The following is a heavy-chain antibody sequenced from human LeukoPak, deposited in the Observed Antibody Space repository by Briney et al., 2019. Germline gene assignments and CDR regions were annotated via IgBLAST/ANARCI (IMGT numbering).Heavy chain of an antibody. V-gene: IGHV4-39*01. CDR1: GGSISSSSYY. CDR3: ASKPRYCSGGSCYFGYLDY. J-gene: IGHJ4*02. Sequence: SETLSLTCTVSGGSISSSSYYWGWIRQPPGKGLEWIGSIYYSGSTYYNPSLKGRVTISVDTSKNQFSLKLSSVTAADTAVYYCASKPRYCSGGSCYFGYLDYWGQGTLVTVSS. CDR2: IYYSGST. D-gene: IGHD2-15*01.